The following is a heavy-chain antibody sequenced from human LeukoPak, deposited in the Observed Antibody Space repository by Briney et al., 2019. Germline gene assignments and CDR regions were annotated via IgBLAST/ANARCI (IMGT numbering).Heavy chain of an antibody. D-gene: IGHD3-16*01. V-gene: IGHV4-30-2*01. Sequence: SETLSLTCTVSGASISSGGYSWSWIRLPPGKGLEWIGCIYRSDYTHYSPSLKSRVTISIDNSNNQFSLRLSSVTAADTAVYYCARLKLGAYFDLWGRGTLVTVSS. CDR3: ARLKLGAYFDL. J-gene: IGHJ2*01. CDR2: IYRSDYT. CDR1: GASISSGGYS.